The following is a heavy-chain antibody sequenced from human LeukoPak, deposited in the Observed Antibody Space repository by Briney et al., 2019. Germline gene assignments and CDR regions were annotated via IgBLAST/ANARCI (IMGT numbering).Heavy chain of an antibody. V-gene: IGHV1-2*02. Sequence: GASVKVSCKASGYTFTGYYIHWVRQAPGQGLEWMGWINPNTGGTNYAQKFQGRVTMTRDTSISTAYMELSRLISDDTAEYYCLRGVTVAGIGTFGFWGQGTMVTVSS. J-gene: IGHJ3*01. CDR3: LRGVTVAGIGTFGF. D-gene: IGHD6-19*01. CDR1: GYTFTGYY. CDR2: INPNTGGT.